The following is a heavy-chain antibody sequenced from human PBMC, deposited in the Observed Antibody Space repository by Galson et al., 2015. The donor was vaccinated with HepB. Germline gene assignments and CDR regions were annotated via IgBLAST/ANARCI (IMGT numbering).Heavy chain of an antibody. Sequence: LRLSCAASGFTFSSYAMHWVRQAPGKGLEWVAVISYDGSNKYYADSVKGRFTISRDNSKNTLYLQMNSLRAEDTAVYYCARGNSSGYDIDYWGQGTLVTVSS. D-gene: IGHD3-22*01. CDR2: ISYDGSNK. V-gene: IGHV3-30-3*01. J-gene: IGHJ4*02. CDR1: GFTFSSYA. CDR3: ARGNSSGYDIDY.